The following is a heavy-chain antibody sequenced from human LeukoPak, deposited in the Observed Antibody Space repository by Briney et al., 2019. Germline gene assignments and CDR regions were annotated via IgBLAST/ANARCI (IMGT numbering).Heavy chain of an antibody. CDR3: AKDPRASPRYYFDY. V-gene: IGHV3-9*01. J-gene: IGHJ4*02. Sequence: GGSLRLSCAASGFTFDDYAMRWVRQAPGKGLEWVSGISWNSGSIGYADSVKGRFTISRDNAKNSLYLQMNSLRAEDTALYYCAKDPRASPRYYFDYWGQGTLVTVSS. CDR2: ISWNSGSI. CDR1: GFTFDDYA.